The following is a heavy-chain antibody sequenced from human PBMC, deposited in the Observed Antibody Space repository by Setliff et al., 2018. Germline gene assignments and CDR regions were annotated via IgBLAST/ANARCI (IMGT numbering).Heavy chain of an antibody. CDR3: ARHEFVGGYYGSVTYRHFDY. J-gene: IGHJ4*02. CDR2: IYYSGTA. D-gene: IGHD3-10*01. V-gene: IGHV4-39*01. Sequence: SETLSLTCTVSGGSISSSSYQWGWVRQTPGKGLEWIGSIYYSGTAYYHPSLKSRVTISVDTSKNQFSLQVTSVTATDTAVYYCARHEFVGGYYGSVTYRHFDYWGQGILVTVSS. CDR1: GGSISSSSYQ.